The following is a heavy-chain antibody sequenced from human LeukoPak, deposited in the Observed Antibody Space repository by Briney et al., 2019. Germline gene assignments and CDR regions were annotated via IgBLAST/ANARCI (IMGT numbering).Heavy chain of an antibody. CDR2: IYSGGST. J-gene: IGHJ4*02. D-gene: IGHD6-19*01. CDR3: AREGAYSSGLFDY. V-gene: IGHV3-53*01. Sequence: GGSLRLSCAASGFTVSSNYMSWVRQAPGKGLEWVAVIYSGGSTYYADSVKGRFTISRDNSKNTLYLQMNSLRAEDTAVYYCAREGAYSSGLFDYWGQGTLVTVSS. CDR1: GFTVSSNY.